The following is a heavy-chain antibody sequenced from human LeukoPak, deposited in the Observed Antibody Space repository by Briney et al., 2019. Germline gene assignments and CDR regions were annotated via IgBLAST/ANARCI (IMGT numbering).Heavy chain of an antibody. CDR1: GYSFTSYW. J-gene: IGHJ4*02. V-gene: IGHV5-51*01. Sequence: GESLKISCKGSGYSFTSYWIGWVRQMPGKGLEWMGIIYPGDSDTRYSPSFQGQVTISADKSISTAYLQWSSLKASDTAMYYCASSIDKVATTLGFDYWGQGTLVTVSS. CDR2: IYPGDSDT. CDR3: ASSIDKVATTLGFDY. D-gene: IGHD7-27*01.